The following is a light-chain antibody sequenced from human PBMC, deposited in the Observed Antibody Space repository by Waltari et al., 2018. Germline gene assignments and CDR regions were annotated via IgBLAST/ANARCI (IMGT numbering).Light chain of an antibody. Sequence: QLVLTPPPSASGTPGPRVTIYCSGSISNIGTHYVYWYQQLPGTAPKLLIYLTHQRPSGVPDRFSASKSGTSASLAISGLRFEDEADYYCATRDEGPTVVFGGGTKLTVL. CDR1: ISNIGTHY. J-gene: IGLJ2*01. CDR3: ATRDEGPTVV. V-gene: IGLV1-47*01. CDR2: LTH.